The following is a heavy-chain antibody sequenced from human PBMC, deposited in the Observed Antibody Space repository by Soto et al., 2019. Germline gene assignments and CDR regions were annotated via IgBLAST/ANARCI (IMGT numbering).Heavy chain of an antibody. J-gene: IGHJ4*02. V-gene: IGHV3-30*18. CDR1: GFTFSSYG. D-gene: IGHD3-10*01. Sequence: QVQLVESGGGVVQPGRSLRLSCAASGFTFSSYGMHWVRQAPGKGLEWVAVISYDGSNKYYADSVKGRFTISRDNSKNTLYLQMHSLRAEDTAVYYCAKDGYYDFDYWGQGTLVTVSS. CDR3: AKDGYYDFDY. CDR2: ISYDGSNK.